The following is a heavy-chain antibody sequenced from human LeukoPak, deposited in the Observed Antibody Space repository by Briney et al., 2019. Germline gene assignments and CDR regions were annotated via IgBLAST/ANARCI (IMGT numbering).Heavy chain of an antibody. CDR1: GGSISDFY. J-gene: IGHJ4*02. D-gene: IGHD4-11*01. V-gene: IGHV4-4*07. CDR3: ARVTDSLDY. CDR2: IYSSGST. Sequence: PSETLSLTCIVSGGSISDFYWSWVRQSAGKGLEYIGRIYSSGSTNYNPSLKSRVAMSVDTSKNQFSLNLRSLTAADTAVYYCARVTDSLDYWGQGTLATVSP.